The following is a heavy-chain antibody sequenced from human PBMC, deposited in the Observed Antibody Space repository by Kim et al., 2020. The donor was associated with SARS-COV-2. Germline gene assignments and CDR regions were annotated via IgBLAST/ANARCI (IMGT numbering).Heavy chain of an antibody. D-gene: IGHD1-26*01. CDR2: ISYDGSNK. V-gene: IGHV3-30*04. CDR3: ARTRIANSGSYGY. J-gene: IGHJ4*02. CDR1: GFTFSSYA. Sequence: SLRLSCAASGFTFSSYAMHWVRQAPGKGLEWVAVISYDGSNKYYADSVKGRFTISRDNSKNTLYLQMNSLRAEDTAVYYCARTRIANSGSYGYWGQGTLVTVSS.